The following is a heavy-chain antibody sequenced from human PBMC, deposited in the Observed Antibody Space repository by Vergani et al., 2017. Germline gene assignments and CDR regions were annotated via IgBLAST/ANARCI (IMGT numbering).Heavy chain of an antibody. CDR3: ARGSGRLAGNWFDP. J-gene: IGHJ5*02. CDR1: GGSISSYY. D-gene: IGHD3-10*01. CDR2: IYYSGST. Sequence: QVQLQESGPGLVKPSETLSITCTVSGGSISSYYWSWIRQPPGKGLEWIGYIYYSGSTNYNPSLKSRVTILGDTSKNQFSLKLGSVTAADTAVYYCARGSGRLAGNWFDPWGQGTLVTVSS. V-gene: IGHV4-59*01.